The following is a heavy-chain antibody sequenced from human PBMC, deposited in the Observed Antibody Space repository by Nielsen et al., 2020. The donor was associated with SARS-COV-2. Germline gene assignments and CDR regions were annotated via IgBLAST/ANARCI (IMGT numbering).Heavy chain of an antibody. J-gene: IGHJ6*02. CDR2: IVVGSGNT. V-gene: IGHV1-58*02. CDR1: GFTFTSSA. CDR3: ARRRPRDYYGMDV. Sequence: SVKVSCKASGFTFTSSAMQWVRQARGQRLEWIGWIVVGSGNTNYAQKFQERVTITRDMSTSTAYMELSSLRSEDTAVYYCARRRPRDYYGMDVWGQGTTVTVSS. D-gene: IGHD1-1*01.